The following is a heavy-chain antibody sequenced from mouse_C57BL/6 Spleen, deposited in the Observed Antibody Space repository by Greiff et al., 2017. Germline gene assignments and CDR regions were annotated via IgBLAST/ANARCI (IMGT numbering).Heavy chain of an antibody. CDR2: IYPGDGDT. Sequence: VKLQQSGPELVKPGASVKISCKASGYAFSSSWMNWVKQRPGKGLEWIGRIYPGDGDTNYNGKFKGKATLTAAKSSSTAYMQLSSLTSEDSAVYFCARPSTGGFAYWGQGTLVTVSA. CDR3: ARPSTGGFAY. D-gene: IGHD4-1*01. V-gene: IGHV1-82*01. J-gene: IGHJ3*01. CDR1: GYAFSSSW.